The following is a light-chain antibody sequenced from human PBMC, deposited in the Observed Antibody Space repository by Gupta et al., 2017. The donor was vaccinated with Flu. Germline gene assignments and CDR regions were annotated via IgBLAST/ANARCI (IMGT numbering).Light chain of an antibody. CDR2: EVS. V-gene: IGLV2-23*02. CDR1: SSGFGSKNI. CDR3: ASSTGTTASVL. J-gene: IGLJ2*01. Sequence: TIAGTETSSGFGSKNIVCGYQQRPGKAPKLILFEVSRRRSGTSDRFSGSTFGNTATMTIAGLQAEDESDYYCASSTGTTASVLFGGGTRPTAL.